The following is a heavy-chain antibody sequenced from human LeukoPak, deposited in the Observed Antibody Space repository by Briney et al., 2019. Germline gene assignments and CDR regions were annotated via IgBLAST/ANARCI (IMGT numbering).Heavy chain of an antibody. V-gene: IGHV1-2*02. CDR2: INPNSGGT. CDR3: ERGYDPPPYYYYYGMDV. D-gene: IGHD3-3*01. J-gene: IGHJ6*02. CDR1: AYTFTGYY. Sequence: ASVKVSCKASAYTFTGYYMHWVRQAPGQGLEWMGWINPNSGGTNYAQKFQGRVTMTRDTSISTAYMELSRLRSDDTAVYYCERGYDPPPYYYYYGMDVWGQGTTVTVSS.